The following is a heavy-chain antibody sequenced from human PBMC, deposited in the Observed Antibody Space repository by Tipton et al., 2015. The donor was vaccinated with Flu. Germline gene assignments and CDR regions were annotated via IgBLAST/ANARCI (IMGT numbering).Heavy chain of an antibody. D-gene: IGHD4-11*01. CDR2: IHREGNS. V-gene: IGHV4-38-2*01. J-gene: IGHJ5*01. CDR1: GDSIDSRYY. CDR3: ARRDYSNYVSDPKNWFNS. Sequence: TLSLTCSVFGDSIDSRYYWAWIRQPPGKWLEWIGNIHREGNSYYSPPLKSRVTMSIDRSKNQFSLEMRSVTASDTAVYYCARRDYSNYVSDPKNWFNSWGLGTLVTVSS.